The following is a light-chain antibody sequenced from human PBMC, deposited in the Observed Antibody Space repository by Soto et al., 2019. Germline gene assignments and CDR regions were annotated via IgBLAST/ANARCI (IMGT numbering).Light chain of an antibody. CDR2: EVR. V-gene: IGLV2-14*01. Sequence: QSSLTQPGSVSGSPGQSSTIPCTGTSSDVGGYNYVSWYQYHRGKAPKLIIYEVRHRSSGVSNRFSGSKSGNTASLPISGLQEEDEADYYCRSYTSSSTSVVFGGGTK. CDR1: SSDVGGYNY. J-gene: IGLJ2*01. CDR3: RSYTSSSTSVV.